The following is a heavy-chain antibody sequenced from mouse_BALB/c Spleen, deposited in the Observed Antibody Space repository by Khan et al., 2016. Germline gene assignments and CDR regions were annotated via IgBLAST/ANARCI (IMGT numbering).Heavy chain of an antibody. CDR2: INPASSTI. CDR1: GFDFSRYW. Sequence: EVQLVESGGGLVQPGGSLKLSCAASGFDFSRYWMSWVRQAPGKGLEWIGEINPASSTINYTPSLKDKFIISRDNDKNTLLLQMRKVRSEDTALYYGARAGYYGYLAYWGQGTLVTVSA. CDR3: ARAGYYGYLAY. D-gene: IGHD1-1*01. J-gene: IGHJ3*01. V-gene: IGHV4-1*02.